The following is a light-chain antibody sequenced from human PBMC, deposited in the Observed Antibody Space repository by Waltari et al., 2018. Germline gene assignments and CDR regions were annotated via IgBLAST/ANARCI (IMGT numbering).Light chain of an antibody. V-gene: IGKV1-39*01. Sequence: DIQMTQSPSSLSASVGDRVSITCRTSQSISNYLNWYHQRPGEAPHLLIYAASSLQSGVSSRFSGSGSGTDFSLTISRLQPEDVGIYYCQQSYATVWTFGLGTKVEIK. CDR3: QQSYATVWT. J-gene: IGKJ1*01. CDR2: AAS. CDR1: QSISNY.